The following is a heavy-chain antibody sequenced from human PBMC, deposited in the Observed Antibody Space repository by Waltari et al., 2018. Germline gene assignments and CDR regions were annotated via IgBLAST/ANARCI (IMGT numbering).Heavy chain of an antibody. D-gene: IGHD7-27*01. CDR3: ARDFNWGWDF. CDR2: IKPDGSQQ. Sequence: EVQLVDSGGGLVQPGGSLGLSCAASGVTFSSNWMSWVRQAPGRGLEWLANIKPDGSQQYYVDSVRGRFSISRDNAKNSLYLQLNSLRAEDTAIYYCARDFNWGWDFWGQGTLVTVSS. V-gene: IGHV3-7*03. CDR1: GVTFSSNW. J-gene: IGHJ4*02.